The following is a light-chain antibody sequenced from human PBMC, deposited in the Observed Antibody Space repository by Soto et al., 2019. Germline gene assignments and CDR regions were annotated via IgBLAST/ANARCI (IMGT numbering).Light chain of an antibody. Sequence: DIVLTQSPGTLSLSPGERATLSCRASQSVRSRYLAWYQQKAGQAPRLLIYDASRRATGIPDRFSGSGSGTDVTLTISRLEPEDFAVYYCQQYGSSVTFGGGTKVDIK. CDR1: QSVRSRY. CDR2: DAS. CDR3: QQYGSSVT. J-gene: IGKJ4*01. V-gene: IGKV3-20*01.